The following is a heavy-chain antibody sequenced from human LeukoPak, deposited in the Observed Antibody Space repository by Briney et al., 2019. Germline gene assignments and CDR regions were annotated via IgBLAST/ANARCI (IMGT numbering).Heavy chain of an antibody. Sequence: GGSLRLSCAASGFTFSSYSMNWVRQAPGTGLEWVSSISSSSSYIYYADSVKGRFTISRDNAKNSLYLQMNSLRAEDTAVYYCARDKRQQLVHNFDYWGQGTLVTVSS. CDR3: ARDKRQQLVHNFDY. J-gene: IGHJ4*02. V-gene: IGHV3-21*01. CDR2: ISSSSSYI. CDR1: GFTFSSYS. D-gene: IGHD6-13*01.